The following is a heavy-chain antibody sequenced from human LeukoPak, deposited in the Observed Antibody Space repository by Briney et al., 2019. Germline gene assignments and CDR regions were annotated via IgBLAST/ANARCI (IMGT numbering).Heavy chain of an antibody. V-gene: IGHV3-66*01. J-gene: IGHJ4*02. D-gene: IGHD4/OR15-4a*01. Sequence: GGSLRLSCAASGFTVSSTYMSWVRQAPGKGLEWVSVIYSGGTTYYADSVMGRFTISRDNSKNTLYLQMNSLRTEDTAVYYCARDLYDYGSYWGQGTLVTVSS. CDR3: ARDLYDYGSY. CDR2: IYSGGTT. CDR1: GFTVSSTY.